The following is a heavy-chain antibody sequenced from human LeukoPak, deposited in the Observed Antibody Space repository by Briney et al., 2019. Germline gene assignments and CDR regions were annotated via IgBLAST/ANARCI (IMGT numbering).Heavy chain of an antibody. D-gene: IGHD6-13*01. CDR2: IYTSGST. V-gene: IGHV4-4*09. CDR3: ARQAAAGTSPFDY. CDR1: GGSISSYY. J-gene: IGHJ4*02. Sequence: SETLSLTWTVSGGSISSYYWSWIRQPPGKGLEWIGYIYTSGSTNYNPSLKSRVTISVDTSKNQFSLKLSSVTAADTAVYYCARQAAAGTSPFDYWGQGTLVTVSS.